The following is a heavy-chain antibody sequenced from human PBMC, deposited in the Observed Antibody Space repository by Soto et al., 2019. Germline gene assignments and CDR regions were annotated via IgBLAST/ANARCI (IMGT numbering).Heavy chain of an antibody. CDR1: GGSISSGGYY. CDR3: ARQKYYYDSSVPNFDY. Sequence: SETLSLTCTVSGGSISSGGYYWSWIRQHPGKGLEWIGYIYYSGSTYYNPSLKSRVTISVDTSKNQFSLKLSSVTAADTAVYYCARQKYYYDSSVPNFDYWGQGTLVTVSS. V-gene: IGHV4-31*03. D-gene: IGHD3-22*01. J-gene: IGHJ4*02. CDR2: IYYSGST.